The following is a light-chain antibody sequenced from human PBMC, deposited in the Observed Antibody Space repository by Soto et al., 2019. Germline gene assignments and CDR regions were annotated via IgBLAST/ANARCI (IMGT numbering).Light chain of an antibody. CDR2: AAS. CDR3: QQFNTYPVT. J-gene: IGKJ4*02. CDR1: QSISRY. V-gene: IGKV1-9*01. Sequence: IQVTRSPSSLSASVLDIVTITVRASQSISRYLSWYQQKPGRAPKLLISAASPLQSGVPARFSGSGSGTEFTLSISSLQPEDFATYYCQQFNTYPVTFGGGTKVDIK.